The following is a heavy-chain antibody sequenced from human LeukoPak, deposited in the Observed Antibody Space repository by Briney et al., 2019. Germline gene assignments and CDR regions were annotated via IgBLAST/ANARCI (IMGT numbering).Heavy chain of an antibody. CDR2: INHSGST. V-gene: IGHV4-34*01. CDR3: ARVHSSAYSSGWYVDYYGMDV. CDR1: GGSFSGYY. Sequence: SETLSLTCAVYGGSFSGYYWSWIRQPPGKGLEWIGEINHSGSTNYNPSLKSRVTISVDTSKNQFSLKLSSVTAADTAVYYCARVHSSAYSSGWYVDYYGMDVWGQGTTVTVSS. D-gene: IGHD6-19*01. J-gene: IGHJ6*02.